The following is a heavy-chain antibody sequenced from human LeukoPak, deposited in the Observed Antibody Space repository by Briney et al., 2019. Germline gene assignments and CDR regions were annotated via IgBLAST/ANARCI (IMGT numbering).Heavy chain of an antibody. D-gene: IGHD2-2*01. J-gene: IGHJ3*02. Sequence: ASVKVSCKASGYTFTGYYMHWVRQAPGQGLEWMVWINPNSGGTNYAQKFQGRVTVTSDTSISTAYMELSRLRSDDTAVYYCARASPYQLLLSAFDIWGQGTMVTVSS. CDR2: INPNSGGT. V-gene: IGHV1-2*02. CDR3: ARASPYQLLLSAFDI. CDR1: GYTFTGYY.